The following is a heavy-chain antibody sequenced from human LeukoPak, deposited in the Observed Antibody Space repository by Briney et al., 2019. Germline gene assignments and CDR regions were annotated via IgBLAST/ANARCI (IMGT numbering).Heavy chain of an antibody. D-gene: IGHD2-15*01. Sequence: SETLSLTCTVSGGSISSYYWSWIRQPPGKGLEWIGYIYYGGSTNYNPSLKSRVTISVDTSKNQFSLKLSSVTAADTAVYYCARGPGYCSGGSCYSHYYYYYMDVWGKGTTVTVSS. CDR2: IYYGGST. V-gene: IGHV4-59*01. J-gene: IGHJ6*03. CDR1: GGSISSYY. CDR3: ARGPGYCSGGSCYSHYYYYYMDV.